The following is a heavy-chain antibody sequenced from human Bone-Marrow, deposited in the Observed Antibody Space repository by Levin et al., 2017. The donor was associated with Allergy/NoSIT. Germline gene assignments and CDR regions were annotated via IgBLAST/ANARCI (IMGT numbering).Heavy chain of an antibody. J-gene: IGHJ5*02. CDR3: VRDDYGGNSVSAPP. CDR1: GYTFTGYY. V-gene: IGHV1-2*02. D-gene: IGHD4-23*01. Sequence: AASVKVSCKASGYTFTGYYIHWVRQAPGRGLEWMGWINPNRGGTNYAESFQGRVTMTRDTSISTAYLEVSSLRYDDTAVYYCVRDDYGGNSVSAPPWGQGTLVTVSS. CDR2: INPNRGGT.